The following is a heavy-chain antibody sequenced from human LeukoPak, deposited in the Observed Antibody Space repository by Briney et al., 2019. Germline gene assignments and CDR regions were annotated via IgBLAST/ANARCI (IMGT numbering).Heavy chain of an antibody. Sequence: PSETLSLTCNVSGGSISSYYWSWIRQPPGKGLEWIGYIYYSGSTNYNPSLKSRVTISVDTSKNQFSLKLSSVTAADTAVYYCAREGCSGGSCYIDYWGQGTLVTVSS. D-gene: IGHD2-15*01. J-gene: IGHJ4*02. CDR2: IYYSGST. V-gene: IGHV4-59*01. CDR3: AREGCSGGSCYIDY. CDR1: GGSISSYY.